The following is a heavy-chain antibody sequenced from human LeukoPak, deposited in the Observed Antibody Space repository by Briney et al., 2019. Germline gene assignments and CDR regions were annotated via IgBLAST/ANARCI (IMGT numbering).Heavy chain of an antibody. V-gene: IGHV1-46*01. J-gene: IGHJ4*02. CDR2: INPRGNST. CDR1: GYTSTNDY. CDR3: VFSPYYYYDASGYSFDY. D-gene: IGHD3-22*01. Sequence: WASVKVSCKASGYTSTNDYMHWLRQAPGQGLEWMGIINPRGNSTTEAQEFQGRVTMTRDSSTSTVYMDLSSLRSEDTAVYYCVFSPYYYYDASGYSFDYWGQGTLVTVSS.